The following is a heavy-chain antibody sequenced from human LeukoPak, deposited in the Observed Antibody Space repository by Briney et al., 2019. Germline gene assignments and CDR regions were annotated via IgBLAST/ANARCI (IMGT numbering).Heavy chain of an antibody. CDR2: ISAYNGNT. V-gene: IGHV1-18*04. Sequence: ASVKVSCKASGYTVTSYGISWVRQAPGQGLEWMGWISAYNGNTNYAQKLQGRVTMTTDTSTSTAYMELRSLRSDDTAVYYCARGGITTVRGVFISGNTVLKDWGQGTLVTVSS. J-gene: IGHJ4*02. CDR3: ARGGITTVRGVFISGNTVLKD. D-gene: IGHD3-10*01. CDR1: GYTVTSYG.